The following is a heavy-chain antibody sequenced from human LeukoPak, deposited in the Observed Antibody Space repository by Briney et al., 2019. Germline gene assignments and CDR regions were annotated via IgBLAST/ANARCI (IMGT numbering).Heavy chain of an antibody. V-gene: IGHV4-39*07. D-gene: IGHD6-13*01. CDR2: IYYSGST. J-gene: IGHJ3*02. CDR1: GGSISSSSYY. CDR3: ARDTVAAAGTGAAFDI. Sequence: SETLSLTCTVSGGSISSSSYYWGWIRQPPGKGLEWIGSIYYSGSTYYNPSLKSRVTISVDTSKNQFSLKLSSVTAADTAVYYCARDTVAAAGTGAAFDIWGQGTMVTVSS.